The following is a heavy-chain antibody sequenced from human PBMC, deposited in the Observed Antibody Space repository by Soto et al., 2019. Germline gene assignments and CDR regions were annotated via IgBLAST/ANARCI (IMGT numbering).Heavy chain of an antibody. V-gene: IGHV1-69*13. D-gene: IGHD6-19*01. J-gene: IGHJ6*02. CDR2: IIPIFGTA. CDR1: RVAFSKFI. CDR3: AKVRYSSPMGYYYGMDV. Sequence: SVKVSCKASRVAFSKFIVTWVRQAPGLGLEWVGGIIPIFGTANYAQKFQGRVTITADESTSTSYMEVNNLRSEDTAVYYCAKVRYSSPMGYYYGMDVWGQGTTVTVS.